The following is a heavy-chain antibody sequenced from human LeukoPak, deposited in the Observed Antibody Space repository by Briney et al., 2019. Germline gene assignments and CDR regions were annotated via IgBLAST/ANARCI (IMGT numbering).Heavy chain of an antibody. J-gene: IGHJ3*02. CDR2: IQDDERNI. V-gene: IGHV3-30*04. Sequence: GRSLRLSCAASGFTFSSYAMHWVRQAPGKGLEWVAFIQDDERNIYYAGSVKGRFTISRDNSKNTVYLQMNSLRTEDTAVYYCANELWSGPSDAFDIWGRGTMVTVSS. CDR3: ANELWSGPSDAFDI. D-gene: IGHD3-3*01. CDR1: GFTFSSYA.